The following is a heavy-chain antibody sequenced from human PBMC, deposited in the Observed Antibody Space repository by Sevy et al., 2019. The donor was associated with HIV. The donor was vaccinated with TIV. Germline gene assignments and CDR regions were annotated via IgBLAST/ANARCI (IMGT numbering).Heavy chain of an antibody. D-gene: IGHD6-25*01. V-gene: IGHV3-48*02. CDR3: ARGEGSSGQKPPNWFDP. CDR1: GFTFNTYA. CDR2: ISTRSNII. J-gene: IGHJ5*02. Sequence: GGSLRLACAASGFTFNTYAMNWVRQAPGKGLEWVSYISTRSNIIFYGDSVRGRFTISRDNAKNSLTLQVDSLRDEDTAVYYSARGEGSSGQKPPNWFDPWGQGTLVTVSS.